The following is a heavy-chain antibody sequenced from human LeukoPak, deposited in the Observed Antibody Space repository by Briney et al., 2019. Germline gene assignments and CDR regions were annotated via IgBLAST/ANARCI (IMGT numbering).Heavy chain of an antibody. CDR2: ISYDGSDK. Sequence: QPGGSLRLSCAASGFTFSSYAMHWVRQAPGKGLEWVAVISYDGSDKYYADSVKGRFTISRDNSKNTLYLQMNSLRAEDTAVYYCAKAYYYGSGSYLDYWGQGTLVTVSS. J-gene: IGHJ4*02. V-gene: IGHV3-30*04. CDR3: AKAYYYGSGSYLDY. D-gene: IGHD3-10*01. CDR1: GFTFSSYA.